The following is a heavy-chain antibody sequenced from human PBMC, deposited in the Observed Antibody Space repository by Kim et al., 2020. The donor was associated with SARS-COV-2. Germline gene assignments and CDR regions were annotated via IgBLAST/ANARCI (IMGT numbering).Heavy chain of an antibody. CDR2: IYYSGST. Sequence: SETLSLTCTVSGGSISSSSYYWGWIRQPPGKGLEWIGSIYYSGSTYYNPSLKSRVTISVDTSKNQFSLKLSSVTAADTAVYYCAREVPDIVATVDYWGQGTLVTVSS. J-gene: IGHJ4*02. D-gene: IGHD5-12*01. CDR3: AREVPDIVATVDY. CDR1: GGSISSSSYY. V-gene: IGHV4-39*02.